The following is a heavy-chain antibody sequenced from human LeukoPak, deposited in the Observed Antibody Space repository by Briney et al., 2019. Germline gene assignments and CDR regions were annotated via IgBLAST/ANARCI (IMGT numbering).Heavy chain of an antibody. D-gene: IGHD3-22*01. CDR1: GFTFSSYA. V-gene: IGHV3-23*01. CDR2: ISGSGGNT. Sequence: PGGSLRLSCAASGFTFSSYAMTWVRQAPGKGLEWVSAISGSGGNTYYADSVKGRFTISRDNSKNTLYLQMNSLRAEDTAVYYCATYYYDSSGYAPEYWGQGTLVTVSS. CDR3: ATYYYDSSGYAPEY. J-gene: IGHJ4*02.